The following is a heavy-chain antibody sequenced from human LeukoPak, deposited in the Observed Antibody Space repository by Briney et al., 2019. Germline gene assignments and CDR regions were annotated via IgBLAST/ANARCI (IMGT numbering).Heavy chain of an antibody. CDR3: ARLLGGHSNGWSAFDY. D-gene: IGHD6-19*01. CDR2: ISSSSSYI. V-gene: IGHV3-21*01. Sequence: GGSLRLSCAASGFTFSSYSMNWVRQAPGKGLEWVSSISSSSSYIYYADSVKGRFTISRDNAKNSLYLQMNSLRAEDTAVYYCARLLGGHSNGWSAFDYWGQGTLVTVSS. CDR1: GFTFSSYS. J-gene: IGHJ4*02.